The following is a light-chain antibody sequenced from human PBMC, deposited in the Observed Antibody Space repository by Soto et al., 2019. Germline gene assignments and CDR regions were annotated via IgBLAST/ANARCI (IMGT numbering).Light chain of an antibody. V-gene: IGLV2-14*03. CDR2: DVS. CDR1: SSDVGGYNY. Sequence: QSVLTQPASVSGSPGQSITISCTGTSSDVGGYNYVSWYQQHPGKAPKLVISDVSNRPSGVSNRFSGSKSGNTASLTISGLQAEDEADYYCNSYRSSSTRYVFGTGTKLTVL. J-gene: IGLJ1*01. CDR3: NSYRSSSTRYV.